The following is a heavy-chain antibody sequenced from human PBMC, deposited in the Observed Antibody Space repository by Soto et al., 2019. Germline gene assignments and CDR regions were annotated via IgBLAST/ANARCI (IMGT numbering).Heavy chain of an antibody. J-gene: IGHJ3*01. V-gene: IGHV3-48*01. Sequence: GGSLRLSCASSGFTFRNYGMNWVRQAPGKGLEWVSYIGIGSSTKYYADSVKGRFTISRDNAKNSLYLQMNSLRAEDTAVYYCARDQLYYNDISGRPLNAFDVWGQGTMVTVS. CDR1: GFTFRNYG. D-gene: IGHD3-22*01. CDR3: ARDQLYYNDISGRPLNAFDV. CDR2: IGIGSSTK.